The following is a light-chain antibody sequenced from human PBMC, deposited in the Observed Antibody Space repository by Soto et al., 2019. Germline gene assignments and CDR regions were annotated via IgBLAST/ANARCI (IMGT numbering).Light chain of an antibody. Sequence: EIVLTQSPGTLSLSPGERATLSCRASHSVSSSYLAWYQQKPGQAPRLLIYDVSSRATGIPDRFSGSGSGIAFTITILRLEDVDFEVCQCHHYGIPPTVGQGTKVEIK. CDR3: HHYGIPPT. CDR1: HSVSSSY. J-gene: IGKJ1*01. CDR2: DVS. V-gene: IGKV3-20*01.